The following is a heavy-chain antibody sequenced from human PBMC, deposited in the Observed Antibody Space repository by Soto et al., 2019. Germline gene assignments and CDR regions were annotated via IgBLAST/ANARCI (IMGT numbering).Heavy chain of an antibody. Sequence: PSVKVSCKASGYTFTGYYMHWVRQAPGQGLEWMGWINPNSGGTNYAQKFQGRVTMTRDTSISTAYMELSKLRSDDTAVYYCAREVIVDPPTLRYWGQGTLVTVSS. CDR1: GYTFTGYY. D-gene: IGHD2-21*01. J-gene: IGHJ4*02. CDR3: AREVIVDPPTLRY. CDR2: INPNSGGT. V-gene: IGHV1-2*02.